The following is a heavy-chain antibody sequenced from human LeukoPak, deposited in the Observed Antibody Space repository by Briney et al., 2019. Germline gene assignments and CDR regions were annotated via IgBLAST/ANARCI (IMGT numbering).Heavy chain of an antibody. CDR3: AREAAPTFDY. CDR1: GDSVSTNSAA. V-gene: IGHV6-1*01. CDR2: TYYRSKWFI. J-gene: IGHJ4*02. Sequence: SQTLSLTCAISGDSVSTNSAAWNWIRQSPSRGLEWLGRTYYRSKWFIDYAVSVRSRITINPDTSKNQFSLQLDSETPEDTAVYYCAREAAPTFDYWGQGTLVTVSS.